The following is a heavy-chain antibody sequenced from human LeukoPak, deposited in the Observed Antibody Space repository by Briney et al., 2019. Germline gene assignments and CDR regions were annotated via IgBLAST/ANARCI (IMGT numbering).Heavy chain of an antibody. Sequence: GASVKVSCKASGYTFTSYGISWLRQAPGQGLEWMGRINPNSGGTNYAQKFQGRVTMTRDTSISTAYMELSRLRSDDTAVYYCASRNSGWYYWGQGTLVTVSS. CDR3: ASRNSGWYY. CDR1: GYTFTSYG. CDR2: INPNSGGT. J-gene: IGHJ4*02. D-gene: IGHD6-19*01. V-gene: IGHV1-2*06.